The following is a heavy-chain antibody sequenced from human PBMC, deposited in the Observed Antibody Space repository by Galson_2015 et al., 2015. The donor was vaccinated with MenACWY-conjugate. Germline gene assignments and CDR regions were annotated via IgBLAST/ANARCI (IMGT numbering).Heavy chain of an antibody. CDR3: ARHPPGGRGMDV. CDR1: GYSFSTYW. CDR2: ISPGDSNT. V-gene: IGHV5-51*01. D-gene: IGHD1-26*01. J-gene: IGHJ6*02. Sequence: QSGAEVKRPGGSLPISCKGSGYSFSTYWIAWVRQLPGKGLEWMGLISPGDSNTRYSPAFHGQVTISADKSISTAYLQLHSLQASDTAMYYCARHPPGGRGMDVWGQGTTVTVSS.